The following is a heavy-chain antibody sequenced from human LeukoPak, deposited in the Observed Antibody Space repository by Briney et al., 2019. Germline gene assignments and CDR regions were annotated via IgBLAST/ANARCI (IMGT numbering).Heavy chain of an antibody. CDR2: ISSSSSYI. J-gene: IGHJ4*02. V-gene: IGHV3-21*01. CDR3: ARERELDFDY. CDR1: GFTFSSYW. Sequence: PGGSLRLSCAASGFTFSSYWMSWVRQAPGKGLEWVSSISSSSSYIYYADSVKGRFTISRDNAKNSLYLQMNSLRAEDTAVYYCARERELDFDYWGQGTLVTVSS. D-gene: IGHD1-1*01.